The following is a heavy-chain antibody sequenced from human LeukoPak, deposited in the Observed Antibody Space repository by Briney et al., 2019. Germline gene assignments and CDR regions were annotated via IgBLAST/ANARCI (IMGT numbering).Heavy chain of an antibody. J-gene: IGHJ3*02. CDR3: ARVGRVTMIVVVLDAFDI. CDR1: GYTFTSYD. CDR2: MNPNSGNT. D-gene: IGHD3-22*01. Sequence: ASVKVSFKASGYTFTSYDINWVRQATGQGLEWMGWMNPNSGNTGYAQKFQGRVTMTRNTSISTAYMELSSLRSEDTAVYYCARVGRVTMIVVVLDAFDIWGQGTMVTVSS. V-gene: IGHV1-8*01.